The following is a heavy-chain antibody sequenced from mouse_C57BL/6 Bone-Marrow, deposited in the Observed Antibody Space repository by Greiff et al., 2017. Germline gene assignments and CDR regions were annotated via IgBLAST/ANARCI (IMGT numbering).Heavy chain of an antibody. CDR3: VRQRGVPFAY. Sequence: EVQLVESGGGLVQPKGSLKLSCAASGFSFNTYAMNWVRQAPGKGLEWVARIRSKSNNYATYYADSVKDRFTISRDDSESMLYLQMNNLKTEDTAMYYCVRQRGVPFAYWGQGTLVTVSA. V-gene: IGHV10-1*01. CDR1: GFSFNTYA. J-gene: IGHJ3*01. CDR2: IRSKSNNYAT.